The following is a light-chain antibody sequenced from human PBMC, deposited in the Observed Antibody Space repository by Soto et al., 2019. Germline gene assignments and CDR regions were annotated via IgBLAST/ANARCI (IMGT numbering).Light chain of an antibody. CDR1: QSVNSRY. V-gene: IGKV3-20*01. CDR3: HQYGDSPPIT. CDR2: GGS. J-gene: IGKJ4*01. Sequence: ETVLTQSPGTLSLSPGETATLSCRANQSVNSRYLAWYQQKPGQAPRLLIYGGSSRATGTPDRFSGSGSGTDFTLTISRLEPEDFAVYFCHQYGDSPPITFGGGTKVEIK.